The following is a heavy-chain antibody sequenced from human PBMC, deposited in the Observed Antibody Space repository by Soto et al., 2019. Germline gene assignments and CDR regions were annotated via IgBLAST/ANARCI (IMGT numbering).Heavy chain of an antibody. D-gene: IGHD6-19*01. CDR3: ARAPSHGWFQHFDY. CDR1: GYSFASYW. Sequence: VESLKISCKGSGYSFASYWICCLLQKAGKGLEWMGIIYPGDSDTRYSPSFEGHVTISADKSTSTAYMQWSSLGASDTAIYYCARAPSHGWFQHFDYWGQGTLVTVSS. CDR2: IYPGDSDT. V-gene: IGHV5-51*01. J-gene: IGHJ4*02.